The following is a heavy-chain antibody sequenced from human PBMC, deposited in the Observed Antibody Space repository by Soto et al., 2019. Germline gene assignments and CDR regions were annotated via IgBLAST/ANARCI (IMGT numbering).Heavy chain of an antibody. CDR2: INHSGGT. J-gene: IGHJ1*01. Sequence: QVQLQQWGAGLLKPSETLSLTCAVYGGSFSGYYCSWIRQPPGKGLEWIGEINHSGGTNYNPSLKSRVTISVDTSNVQFFLKLISVTAADTAVYYCAIDVTTRVGGSSYWGQGTLVTVSS. CDR1: GGSFSGYY. CDR3: AIDVTTRVGGSSY. D-gene: IGHD4-17*01. V-gene: IGHV4-34*01.